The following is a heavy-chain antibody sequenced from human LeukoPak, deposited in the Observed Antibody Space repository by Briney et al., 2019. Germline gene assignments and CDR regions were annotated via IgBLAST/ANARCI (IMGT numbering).Heavy chain of an antibody. CDR1: GFTFSSYA. CDR3: ARPVRYYDSSGPDY. D-gene: IGHD3-22*01. V-gene: IGHV3-30*04. CDR2: ISYDGSNK. Sequence: GGSLRLSCAASGFTFSSYAMHWVRQAPGKGLEWVAVISYDGSNKYYADSVKGRFTTSRDNSKSTLYLQMNSLRAEDTAVYYCARPVRYYDSSGPDYWGQGTLVTVSS. J-gene: IGHJ4*02.